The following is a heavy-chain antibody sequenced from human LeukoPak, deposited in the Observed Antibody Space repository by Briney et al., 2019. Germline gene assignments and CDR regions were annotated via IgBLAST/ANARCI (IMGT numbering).Heavy chain of an antibody. D-gene: IGHD5/OR15-5a*01. CDR1: GFTFSGSA. V-gene: IGHV3-73*01. CDR3: TRLLTVYGH. CDR2: IRSKANSYAT. J-gene: IGHJ4*02. Sequence: PGGXLKLSCAASGFTFSGSAMHWVRQASGKGLEWVGRIRSKANSYATAYAASVKGRFTISRDDSKNTAYLQMNSLKTEDTAVYYCTRLLTVYGHWGQGTLVTVSS.